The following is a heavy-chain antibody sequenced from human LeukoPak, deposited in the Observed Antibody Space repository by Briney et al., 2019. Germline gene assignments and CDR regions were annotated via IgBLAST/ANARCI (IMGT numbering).Heavy chain of an antibody. V-gene: IGHV1-69-2*01. Sequence: GASVKVSCKASGYTFTDYYMHWVQQAPGKGLEWMGLVDPEDGETIYAEKFQGRVTITADTSTDTAYMELSSLRSEDTAVYYCATDLPWGAVAGTGSGYWGQGTLVTVSS. J-gene: IGHJ4*02. CDR3: ATDLPWGAVAGTGSGY. CDR1: GYTFTDYY. CDR2: VDPEDGET. D-gene: IGHD6-19*01.